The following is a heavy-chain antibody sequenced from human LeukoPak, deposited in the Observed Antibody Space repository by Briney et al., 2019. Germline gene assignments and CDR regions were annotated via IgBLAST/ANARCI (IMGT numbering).Heavy chain of an antibody. CDR3: AKTYGDYSTPFDY. CDR1: GYTFTSHD. Sequence: ASVKVSCKASGYTFTSHDINWVRQATGQGLEWMGWMNPNSGTTGFAQRFQGRVTMTRNTSISTAYTELSSLRSEDTAVYFCAKTYGDYSTPFDYWGQGTLVTVSS. V-gene: IGHV1-8*01. D-gene: IGHD4-17*01. J-gene: IGHJ4*02. CDR2: MNPNSGTT.